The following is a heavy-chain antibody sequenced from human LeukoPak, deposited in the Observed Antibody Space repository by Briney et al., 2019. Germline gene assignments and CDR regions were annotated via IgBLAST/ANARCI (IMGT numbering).Heavy chain of an antibody. Sequence: ASVKVSCKASGYTFTSYDINWVRQATGQGLEWMGWMNPNSGNTGYAQKFQGRVTITRNISISTAYMELSSPRSEDTAVYYCARGPEVYYDFWSGSFRRKNWFDSWGQGTLVTVSS. CDR1: GYTFTSYD. D-gene: IGHD3-3*01. CDR2: MNPNSGNT. V-gene: IGHV1-8*03. J-gene: IGHJ5*01. CDR3: ARGPEVYYDFWSGSFRRKNWFDS.